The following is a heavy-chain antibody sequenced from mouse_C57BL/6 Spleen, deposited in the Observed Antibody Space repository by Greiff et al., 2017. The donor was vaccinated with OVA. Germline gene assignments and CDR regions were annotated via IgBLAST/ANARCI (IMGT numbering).Heavy chain of an antibody. CDR3: ARSYYDYHWYFDV. Sequence: VHVKQSGAELVKPGASVKLSCTASGFNIQDYYMHWVKQRTEQGLEWIGRIDPEDGETTYAPKFQGKATITADTSSKPAYLQLSSLTSEDTAVYYCARSYYDYHWYFDVWGTGTTVTVSS. D-gene: IGHD2-4*01. CDR2: IDPEDGET. V-gene: IGHV14-2*01. J-gene: IGHJ1*03. CDR1: GFNIQDYY.